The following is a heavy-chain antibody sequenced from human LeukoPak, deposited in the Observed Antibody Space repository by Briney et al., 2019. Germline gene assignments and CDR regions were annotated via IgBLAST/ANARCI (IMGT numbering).Heavy chain of an antibody. J-gene: IGHJ4*02. D-gene: IGHD3-10*01. CDR3: ARGIGYYASGSYKFDY. CDR2: ISGSSSTI. CDR1: GFTFSIYS. Sequence: GGSLRLSCAVSGFTFSIYSMNWVRQAPGKGLEWISYISGSSSTIYYADSVKGRFTISRDNAKNSLSLQMNSLRAEDTAVYYCARGIGYYASGSYKFDYWGQGSLVTVSS. V-gene: IGHV3-48*01.